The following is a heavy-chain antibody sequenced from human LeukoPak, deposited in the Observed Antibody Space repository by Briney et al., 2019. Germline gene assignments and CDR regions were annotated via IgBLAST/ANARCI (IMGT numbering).Heavy chain of an antibody. CDR3: AKNGAYYYDSSGYYLDY. V-gene: IGHV3-30*02. Sequence: GGSLRLSCAASGFTFSSYGMNWVRQAPWKGLEWVAFIRYDGSNKYYADSVKGRFTVSRDNSKNTLYLQMNSLRAEDTAVYYCAKNGAYYYDSSGYYLDYWGQGTLVTVSS. J-gene: IGHJ4*02. CDR2: IRYDGSNK. CDR1: GFTFSSYG. D-gene: IGHD3-22*01.